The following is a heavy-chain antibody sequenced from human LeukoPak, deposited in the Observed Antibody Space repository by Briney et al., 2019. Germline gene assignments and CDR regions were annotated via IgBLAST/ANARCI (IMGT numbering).Heavy chain of an antibody. Sequence: ASVKVSCKASGYTFTSYGISWVRQAPGQGLEWMGWISAYNGNTNYAQKFQGRVTMTRNTSISTAYMELSSLRSEDTAVYYCATGRLRPYSWGQGTLVTVSS. V-gene: IGHV1-18*01. CDR3: ATGRLRPYS. J-gene: IGHJ4*02. CDR2: ISAYNGNT. D-gene: IGHD2-21*01. CDR1: GYTFTSYG.